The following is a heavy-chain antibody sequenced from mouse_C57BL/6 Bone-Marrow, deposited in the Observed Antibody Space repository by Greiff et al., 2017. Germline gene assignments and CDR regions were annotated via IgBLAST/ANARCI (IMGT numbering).Heavy chain of an antibody. J-gene: IGHJ4*01. CDR3: ARWDYSPRYAMDY. CDR1: GYSITSDY. CDR2: ISYSGST. V-gene: IGHV3-8*01. D-gene: IGHD2-12*01. Sequence: EVKLVESGPGLAKPSQTLSLTCSVTGYSITSDYWNWIRKFPGNKLEYMGYISYSGSTYYNPSLKSRISITRDTSKNQYYLQLNSVTTEETATYYCARWDYSPRYAMDYWGQGTSVTVSS.